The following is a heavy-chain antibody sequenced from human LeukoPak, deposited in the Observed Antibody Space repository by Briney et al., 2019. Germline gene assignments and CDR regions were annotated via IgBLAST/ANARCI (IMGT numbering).Heavy chain of an antibody. J-gene: IGHJ4*02. CDR1: GGPISSSNYF. D-gene: IGHD2-21*01. CDR3: ARLASCSSSCYFDY. Sequence: PSETLSLTCNVFGGPISSSNYFWGWIRQSPEKGLEWIGSINYNGRTYYQSSLKSRAIISIDTSKNQFSLKLGSVTAADTALYYCARLASCSSSCYFDYWGQGSLVTVSS. CDR2: INYNGRT. V-gene: IGHV4-39*01.